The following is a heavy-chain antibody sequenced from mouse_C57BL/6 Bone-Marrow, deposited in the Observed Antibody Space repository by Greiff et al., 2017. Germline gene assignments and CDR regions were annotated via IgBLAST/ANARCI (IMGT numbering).Heavy chain of an antibody. CDR2: IGPSDSYT. D-gene: IGHD1-1*02. CDR3: ARYDGGSGFAY. Sequence: QVQLQQPGAELVKPGASVKLSCNASGYTFTSYSMPWVKQTPGQGLEWIGAIGPSDSYTNYHQKVKGKATLTVDTSSSTPYMQLSSLTSEDSAVYYCARYDGGSGFAYWGQGTLVTVSA. J-gene: IGHJ3*01. V-gene: IGHV1-50*01. CDR1: GYTFTSYS.